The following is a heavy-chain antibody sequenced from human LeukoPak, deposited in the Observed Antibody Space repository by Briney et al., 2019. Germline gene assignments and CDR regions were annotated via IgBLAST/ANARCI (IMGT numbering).Heavy chain of an antibody. Sequence: GGSLTLSCAASGFTFTCCWMSWVRHTPGKGLEWVASIKQNGGEKFYADSVEGRFTISRDNAKNSPYLQLNSLRAEDTAVYYCARVPGVTRYFDSWGQGILVTVSS. CDR1: GFTFTCCW. J-gene: IGHJ4*02. CDR2: IKQNGGEK. V-gene: IGHV3-7*01. D-gene: IGHD4-23*01. CDR3: ARVPGVTRYFDS.